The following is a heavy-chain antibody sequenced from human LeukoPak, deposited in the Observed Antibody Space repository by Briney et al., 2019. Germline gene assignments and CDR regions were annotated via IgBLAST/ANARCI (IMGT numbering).Heavy chain of an antibody. Sequence: SETLSLTCTVSGYSISSGYYWGWIRQPPGKGLEWIGNIFHSGSTNYNPSLKSRVTISVDTSKNQFSLKLSSVTAADTAVYYCARGRLRYYGSGSYYYFDYWGQGTLVTVSS. D-gene: IGHD3-10*01. J-gene: IGHJ4*02. CDR3: ARGRLRYYGSGSYYYFDY. CDR1: GYSISSGYY. V-gene: IGHV4-38-2*02. CDR2: IFHSGST.